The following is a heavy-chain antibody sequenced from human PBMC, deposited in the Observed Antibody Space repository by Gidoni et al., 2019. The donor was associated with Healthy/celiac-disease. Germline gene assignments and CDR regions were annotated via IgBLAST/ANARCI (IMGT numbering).Heavy chain of an antibody. V-gene: IGHV3-48*01. CDR1: VFTFISSS. D-gene: IGHD3-10*01. J-gene: IGHJ6*03. CDR3: ARLLMVQGVIKDYYYYYMDV. CDR2: ISSSSSTI. Sequence: EVQLVESGGGLVQPGGSLRLSCAASVFTFISSSMNWVRQATGKGLDWVSFISSSSSTIDYPDSVQGRFTISRDNAKNSLYLQMNSLRAEDTAVYYCARLLMVQGVIKDYYYYYMDVWGKGTTVTVSS.